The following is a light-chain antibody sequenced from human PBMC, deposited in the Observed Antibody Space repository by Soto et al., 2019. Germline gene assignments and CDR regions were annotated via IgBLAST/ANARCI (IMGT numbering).Light chain of an antibody. CDR1: SSKTGAGYD. J-gene: IGLJ2*01. Sequence: QSALTQPPSVSGAPGQRVTISCTGSSSKTGAGYDVHWYQQLPGTAPNLLFYGNSNRPSGVPDRFSGSKSGTSASLAITGLQAEDEADYYCQSYDSSLSGSGVFGGGTKLTVL. CDR3: QSYDSSLSGSGV. V-gene: IGLV1-40*01. CDR2: GNS.